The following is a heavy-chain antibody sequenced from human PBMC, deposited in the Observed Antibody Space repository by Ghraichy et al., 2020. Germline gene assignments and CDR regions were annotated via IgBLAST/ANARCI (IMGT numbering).Heavy chain of an antibody. CDR2: IHPDGSAT. Sequence: GESLNISCAASGFSISSYWMNWVRQTPGGGLEWVANIHPDGSATYYVDSVKGRFTISRDNGKNTLYLQMDSLRVEDTAVYYCAREPWSFDMWGQGIMVTVSS. J-gene: IGHJ3*02. CDR3: AREPWSFDM. V-gene: IGHV3-7*01. CDR1: GFSISSYW.